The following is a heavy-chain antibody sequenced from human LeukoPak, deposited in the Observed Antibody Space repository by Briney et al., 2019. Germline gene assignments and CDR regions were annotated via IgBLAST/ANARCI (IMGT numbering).Heavy chain of an antibody. J-gene: IGHJ4*02. CDR3: ARQNLALVVVVAATSPPFYFDY. CDR2: IYTSGST. D-gene: IGHD2-15*01. Sequence: SETLSLTCTVSGASISSGTYYWSWVRQPAGKGLEWIGRIYTSGSTNYKPSLKSRVTISVDTSKNQFSLKLSSVTAADTAVYYCARQNLALVVVVAATSPPFYFDYWGQGTLVTVSS. CDR1: GASISSGTYY. V-gene: IGHV4-61*02.